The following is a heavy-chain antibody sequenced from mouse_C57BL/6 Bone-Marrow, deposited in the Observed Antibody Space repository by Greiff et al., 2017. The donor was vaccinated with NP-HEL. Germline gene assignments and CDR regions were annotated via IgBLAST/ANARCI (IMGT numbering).Heavy chain of an antibody. J-gene: IGHJ3*01. Sequence: QVQLKESGAELVKPGASVKISCKASGYAFSSYWMNWVKQRPGKGLEWIGQIYPGDGDTNYNGKFKGKATLTADKSSSTAYMQLSSLTSEDSAVYFCASVYYDYRAYWGQGTLVTVSA. CDR2: IYPGDGDT. V-gene: IGHV1-80*01. D-gene: IGHD2-4*01. CDR3: ASVYYDYRAY. CDR1: GYAFSSYW.